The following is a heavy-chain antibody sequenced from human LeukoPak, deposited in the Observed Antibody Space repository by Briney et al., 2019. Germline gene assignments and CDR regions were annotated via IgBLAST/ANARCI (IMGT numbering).Heavy chain of an antibody. V-gene: IGHV3-23*01. Sequence: PGGSLRLSCAASGFTFSSYAMSWVRQAPGKGLEWVSAISGSGGSTYYADSVKGRFTISRDNSKNTLYLQMNSLRAEDTAVYYCAKDGNGSGSYSYYYYYYYGMDVWGQGTTVTVSS. CDR1: GFTFSSYA. J-gene: IGHJ6*02. D-gene: IGHD3-10*01. CDR2: ISGSGGST. CDR3: AKDGNGSGSYSYYYYYYYGMDV.